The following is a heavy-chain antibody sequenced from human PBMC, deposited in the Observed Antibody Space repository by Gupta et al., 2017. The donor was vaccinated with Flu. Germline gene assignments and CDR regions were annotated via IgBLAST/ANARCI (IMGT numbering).Heavy chain of an antibody. CDR1: SYS. V-gene: IGHV3-48*01. J-gene: IGHJ6*02. CDR3: ARVRGGGYHYYGMDV. Sequence: SYSMNWVRQAPGKGLEWVSYISSSSTTIYYADSGKGRFTISRDNAKNALFLQMDSLSAADTAVFYCARVRGGGYHYYGMDVWGQGTTVTVSS. D-gene: IGHD3-10*01. CDR2: ISSSSTTI.